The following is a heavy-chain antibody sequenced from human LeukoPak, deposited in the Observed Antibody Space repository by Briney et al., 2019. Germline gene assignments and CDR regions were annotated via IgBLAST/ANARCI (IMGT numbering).Heavy chain of an antibody. CDR2: IWYDGSNK. V-gene: IGHV3-33*01. D-gene: IGHD3-22*01. CDR3: ARVMRAYDSSGRSPGY. CDR1: GFTFSSYG. J-gene: IGHJ4*02. Sequence: GGSLRLSCAASGFTFSSYGMHWVRQAPGKGLEWVAVIWYDGSNKYYADSVKGRFTISRDNSKNTLYLQMNSLRAEYTAVYYCARVMRAYDSSGRSPGYWGQGTLVTVSS.